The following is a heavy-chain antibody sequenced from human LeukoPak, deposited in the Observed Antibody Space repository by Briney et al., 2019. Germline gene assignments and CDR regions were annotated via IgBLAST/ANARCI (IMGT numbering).Heavy chain of an antibody. Sequence: GGSRRLSCAASGFTFSDHYMDWVRQAPGKGLEWVGRTKNKANSYTTQYAASVKGRFTISRDDSKNSLYLQMNSLKTEDTAVYYCARGSSGVTISSYGMDVWGKGTTVTVSS. V-gene: IGHV3-72*01. CDR1: GFTFSDHY. CDR2: TKNKANSYTT. CDR3: ARGSSGVTISSYGMDV. J-gene: IGHJ6*04. D-gene: IGHD3-9*01.